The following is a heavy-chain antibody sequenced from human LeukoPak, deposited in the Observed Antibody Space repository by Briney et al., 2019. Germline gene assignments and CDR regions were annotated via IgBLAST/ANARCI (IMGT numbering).Heavy chain of an antibody. CDR1: GFTFSSYS. D-gene: IGHD3-10*01. Sequence: PGGSLRLSCAASGFTFSSYSMNWVRQAPGKGLESVTSISSSSSYIYYADSVKIRFTISRDNAKNSLYLQMNSLRAEDTAVYYCAREGGTMVRGVIIAPNTDYWGQGTLVTVSS. V-gene: IGHV3-21*01. CDR3: AREGGTMVRGVIIAPNTDY. J-gene: IGHJ4*02. CDR2: ISSSSSYI.